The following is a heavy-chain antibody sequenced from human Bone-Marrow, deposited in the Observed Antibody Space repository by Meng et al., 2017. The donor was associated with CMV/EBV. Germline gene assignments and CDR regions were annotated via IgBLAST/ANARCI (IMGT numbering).Heavy chain of an antibody. V-gene: IGHV1-8*01. D-gene: IGHD3-3*01. CDR2: MNTKTGNT. J-gene: IGHJ4*02. Sequence: ASVQVSCKASGGSFSSYAISWVRQASAQEVGWMGWMNTKTGNTGYPQKFQGRVTITRNTSISTAYLELSSLRSEDTAVYYCARGPLSYSDFWSCDSTVYYFDYWGQGTLVTVSS. CDR1: GGSFSSYA. CDR3: ARGPLSYSDFWSCDSTVYYFDY.